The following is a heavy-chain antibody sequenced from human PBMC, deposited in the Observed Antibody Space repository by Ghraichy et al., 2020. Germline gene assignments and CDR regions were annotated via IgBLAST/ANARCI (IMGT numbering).Heavy chain of an antibody. D-gene: IGHD1-26*01. CDR2: ISGSGTST. Sequence: GGSLRLSCAASGFTFSNYAMTWVRQAPGKGLEWVSRISGSGTSTYYADSVKGRFTVSRDNSRNTLYLQMNSLRAEDTAVYYCAKRLDGNYYQPYGMDVWGQGTTVTVSS. J-gene: IGHJ6*02. V-gene: IGHV3-23*01. CDR3: AKRLDGNYYQPYGMDV. CDR1: GFTFSNYA.